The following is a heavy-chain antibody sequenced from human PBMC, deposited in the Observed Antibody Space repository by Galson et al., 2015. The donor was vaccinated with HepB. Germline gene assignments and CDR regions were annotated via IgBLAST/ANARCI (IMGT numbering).Heavy chain of an antibody. J-gene: IGHJ2*01. CDR3: ARVTRYCSGGTCGWYLDL. V-gene: IGHV3-33*01. CDR1: GITFRNYG. D-gene: IGHD2-15*01. CDR2: IWYDGSNK. Sequence: SLRLSCAASGITFRNYGMHWVRQAPGKGLEWVAVIWYDGSNKYYADSVKGRLTISRDNSKNTLYLQMNSLRVEDTAVYYCARVTRYCSGGTCGWYLDLWGRGTLVTVSS.